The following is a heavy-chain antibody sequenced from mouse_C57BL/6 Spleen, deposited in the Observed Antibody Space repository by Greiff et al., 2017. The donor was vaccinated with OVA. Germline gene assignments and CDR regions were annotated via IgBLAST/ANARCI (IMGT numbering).Heavy chain of an antibody. Sequence: QVQLKESGPGLVQPSQSLSITCTVSGFSLTSYGVHWVRQSPGKGLEWLGVIWSGGSTDYNAAFISRLSISKDNSKSQVFFKMNSLQAYDTAIYYCARNSYYYGSSYVGDYWGQGTSVTVSS. J-gene: IGHJ4*01. CDR1: GFSLTSYG. D-gene: IGHD1-1*01. V-gene: IGHV2-2*01. CDR2: IWSGGST. CDR3: ARNSYYYGSSYVGDY.